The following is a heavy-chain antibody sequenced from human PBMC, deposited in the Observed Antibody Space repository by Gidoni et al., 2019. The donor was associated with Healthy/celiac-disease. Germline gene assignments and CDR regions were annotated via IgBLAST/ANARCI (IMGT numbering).Heavy chain of an antibody. Sequence: QVQLVQSGAAVKKPGSSVKVSCKASGGTFSSYTISWVRQAPGQGLEWMGRIIPILGIANYAQKFQGRVTITADKSTSTAYMELSSLRSEDTAVYYCARERITMVRGNFDYWGQGTLVTVSS. V-gene: IGHV1-69*08. CDR2: IIPILGIA. J-gene: IGHJ4*02. D-gene: IGHD3-10*01. CDR1: GGTFSSYT. CDR3: ARERITMVRGNFDY.